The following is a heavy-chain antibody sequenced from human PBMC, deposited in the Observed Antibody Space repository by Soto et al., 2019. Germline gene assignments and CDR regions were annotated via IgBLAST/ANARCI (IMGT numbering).Heavy chain of an antibody. CDR2: ISHSGIT. CDR3: ARVLRGWFDP. V-gene: IGHV4-4*02. J-gene: IGHJ5*02. Sequence: SETLSLTCAVSVGSSTSANWWTCVRQPPGGGLEWIGEISHSGITNYKASLKSRVTMSVDKTKNDVSLKLTSVTAADTAVYYCARVLRGWFDPWGQGTPVTVSS. CDR1: VGSSTSANW.